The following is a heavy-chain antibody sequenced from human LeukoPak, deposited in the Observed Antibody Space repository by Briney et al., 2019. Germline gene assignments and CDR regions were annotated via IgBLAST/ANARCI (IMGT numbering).Heavy chain of an antibody. CDR1: GDSVSSNSAA. J-gene: IGHJ3*02. CDR2: TYYRSKWYN. Sequence: SQTLSLTCAISGDSVSSNSAAWNWIRQSPSRGLEWLGRTYYRSKWYNDYAVSVKSRITIDPDTSKNQFSLQLNSVTPEDTAVYYCARDAYYDILTGYLHDAFDIWGRGTMVTVSS. V-gene: IGHV6-1*01. D-gene: IGHD3-9*01. CDR3: ARDAYYDILTGYLHDAFDI.